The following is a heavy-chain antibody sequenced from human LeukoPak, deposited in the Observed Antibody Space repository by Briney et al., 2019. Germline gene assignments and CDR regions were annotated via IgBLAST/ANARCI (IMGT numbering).Heavy chain of an antibody. D-gene: IGHD6-13*01. CDR1: GYSSTNYG. CDR3: ARDLKPYSSRFIMGVYYMDV. V-gene: IGHV1-18*01. CDR2: ISAYNGNT. Sequence: ASVKVSCKASGYSSTNYGISWVRQAPGQGLEWMGWISAYNGNTNYAQKLQGRVTMTTDTSTSTAYMELRSLRSDDTAVYYCARDLKPYSSRFIMGVYYMDVWGKGTTVTISS. J-gene: IGHJ6*03.